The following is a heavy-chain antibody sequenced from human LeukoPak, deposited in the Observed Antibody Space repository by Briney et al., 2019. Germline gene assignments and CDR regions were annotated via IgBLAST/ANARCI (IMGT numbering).Heavy chain of an antibody. J-gene: IGHJ3*02. CDR3: ARDRRADYGRNDDAFDI. CDR2: ISGSGGST. Sequence: GGSLRLSCAASGFTFSSYAMSWVRQAPGKGLEWVSAISGSGGSTYYADSVKGRFTISRDNSKNTLYLQMNSLRAGDTAVYYCARDRRADYGRNDDAFDIWGQGTIVTVSS. CDR1: GFTFSSYA. D-gene: IGHD4-17*01. V-gene: IGHV3-23*01.